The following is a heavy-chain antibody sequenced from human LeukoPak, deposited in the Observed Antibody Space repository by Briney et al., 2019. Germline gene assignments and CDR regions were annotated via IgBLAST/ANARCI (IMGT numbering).Heavy chain of an antibody. CDR2: ISAYNGNT. CDR1: GYTFTSYG. CDR3: AREVPYDSSRYYQPFDY. V-gene: IGHV1-18*01. D-gene: IGHD3-22*01. J-gene: IGHJ4*02. Sequence: ASVNVSCKSSGYTFTSYGISWVRQAPGQGLEWMGWISAYNGNTNYAQKLQGRVTMTTDTSTSTAYMELRSLRSDDTAVYYCAREVPYDSSRYYQPFDYWGQGTLVTVSS.